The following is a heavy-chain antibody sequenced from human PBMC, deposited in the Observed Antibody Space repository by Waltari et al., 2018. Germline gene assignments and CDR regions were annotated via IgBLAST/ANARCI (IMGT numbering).Heavy chain of an antibody. Sequence: QVQLQESGPGLVKPSQTLSLTCTVSGGSISSGSYYWSWLRQPAGKGLEWIGRIYTSGSTNYNPSLKSRVTISVDTSKNQFSLKLSSVTAADTAVYYCAVYGGNPRSDAFDIWGQGTMVTVSS. J-gene: IGHJ3*02. CDR2: IYTSGST. CDR1: GGSISSGSYY. CDR3: AVYGGNPRSDAFDI. V-gene: IGHV4-61*02. D-gene: IGHD2-15*01.